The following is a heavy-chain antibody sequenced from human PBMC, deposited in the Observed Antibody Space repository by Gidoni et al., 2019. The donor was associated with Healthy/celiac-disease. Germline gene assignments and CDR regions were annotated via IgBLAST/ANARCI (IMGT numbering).Heavy chain of an antibody. CDR3: ASAQYGSGSYVVYGMDV. Sequence: QVQLHESGPGLVKPSQTLSLTCTVSGGSIRSVGYYWSWIRQHPGKGLEWIGYIYYSGSTYYNPSLKSRVTISVDTSKNQFSLKLSSVTAADTAVYYCASAQYGSGSYVVYGMDVWGQGTTVTVSS. CDR2: IYYSGST. CDR1: GGSIRSVGYY. J-gene: IGHJ6*02. D-gene: IGHD3-10*01. V-gene: IGHV4-31*03.